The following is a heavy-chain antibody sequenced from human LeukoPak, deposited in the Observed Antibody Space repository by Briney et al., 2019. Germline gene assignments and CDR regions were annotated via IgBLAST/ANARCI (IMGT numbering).Heavy chain of an antibody. V-gene: IGHV3-9*01. J-gene: IGHJ4*02. CDR1: GFTFDDYA. D-gene: IGHD3-22*01. Sequence: GGSLRLSCAASGFTFDDYAMHWVRQAPGKGLEWVSGISWNSGSIGYADSVKGRFTISRDNAKNSLYLQMNSLRAEDTALYYCAKDHAPDYYDSSPTFDYWGQGTLVTVSS. CDR2: ISWNSGSI. CDR3: AKDHAPDYYDSSPTFDY.